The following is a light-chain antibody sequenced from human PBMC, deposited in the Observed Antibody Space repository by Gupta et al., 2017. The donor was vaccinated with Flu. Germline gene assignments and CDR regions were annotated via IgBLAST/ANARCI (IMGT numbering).Light chain of an antibody. J-gene: IGKJ2*01. V-gene: IGKV1-5*03. CDR1: QNINTW. CDR3: QQYKSYPYT. CDR2: KAS. Sequence: DIQMPQSPSTLSASVGDRVTITCRASQNINTWLAWYQQKLGKAPRLLIYKASSLGSGVPSRFSGSGSGTEFTLTINNLQPDDFATFYCQQYKSYPYTFGQGTKLEI.